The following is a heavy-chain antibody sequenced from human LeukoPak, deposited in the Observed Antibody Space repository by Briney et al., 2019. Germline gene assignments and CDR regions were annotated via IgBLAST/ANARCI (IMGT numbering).Heavy chain of an antibody. J-gene: IGHJ4*02. CDR2: MNPNSGNT. Sequence: ASGKVSCKASGYTFTSYDINWVRQATGQGLEWMGWMNPNSGNTGYAQRFQGRVTMTRNTSISTAYMELSSLRSEDTAVYYCARGFEDSSGYYYFDYWGQGTLVTVSS. V-gene: IGHV1-8*01. D-gene: IGHD3-22*01. CDR1: GYTFTSYD. CDR3: ARGFEDSSGYYYFDY.